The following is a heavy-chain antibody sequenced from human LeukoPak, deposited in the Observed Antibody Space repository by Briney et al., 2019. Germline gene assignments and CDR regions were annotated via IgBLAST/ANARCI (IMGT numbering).Heavy chain of an antibody. CDR3: ARTDYYDMRAFDI. Sequence: ASVKVSCKASGYTFTGYYMHWVRQAPGQGLEWMGWINPNSGGTNYAQKFQGRVTMTRDTSISTAYMELSRLRSDDTAVYYCARTDYYDMRAFDIWGQGTMVTVSS. CDR2: INPNSGGT. D-gene: IGHD3-22*01. V-gene: IGHV1-2*02. CDR1: GYTFTGYY. J-gene: IGHJ3*02.